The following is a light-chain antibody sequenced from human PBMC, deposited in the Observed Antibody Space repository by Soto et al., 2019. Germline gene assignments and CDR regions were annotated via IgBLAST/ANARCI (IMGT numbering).Light chain of an antibody. CDR2: GAS. V-gene: IGKV3-15*01. CDR1: QSVSSN. Sequence: EIVMTQSPATLSVSPGEGATLSCRASQSVSSNLAWYQQKPGQAPRLLIYGASTRATGIPARFSGSGSGTEFTLSNSSLQSEDFAVYYCQQYNNWPPWTFGQGTKVEIK. J-gene: IGKJ1*01. CDR3: QQYNNWPPWT.